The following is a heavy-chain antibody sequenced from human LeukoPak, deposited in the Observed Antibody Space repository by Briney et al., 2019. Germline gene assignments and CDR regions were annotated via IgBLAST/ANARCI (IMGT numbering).Heavy chain of an antibody. CDR3: ARLRCSGGYCYSDDP. Sequence: GESLKISCKGSGYSFTNYWISLVRQMPGKGLEWMGRIDPSDSYINYSPSFRGHVTISSDKSITTAYLQWSSLKASDTAMYYCARLRCSGGYCYSDDPWGQGTLVTVSS. CDR1: GYSFTNYW. D-gene: IGHD2-15*01. V-gene: IGHV5-10-1*01. CDR2: IDPSDSYI. J-gene: IGHJ5*02.